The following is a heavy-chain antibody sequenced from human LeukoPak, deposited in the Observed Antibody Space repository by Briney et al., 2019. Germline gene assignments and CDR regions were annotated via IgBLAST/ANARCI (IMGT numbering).Heavy chain of an antibody. Sequence: KPSETLSLTCAVYGGSFSGYYWSWIRQPPGKGLEWIGEINHSGSTNYNPSLKSRVTISVDTSKNQFSLKLSSVAAADTALYYCARGLWFGDENPPYFDYWGQGTLVTVSS. J-gene: IGHJ4*02. CDR2: INHSGST. V-gene: IGHV4-34*01. D-gene: IGHD3-10*01. CDR3: ARGLWFGDENPPYFDY. CDR1: GGSFSGYY.